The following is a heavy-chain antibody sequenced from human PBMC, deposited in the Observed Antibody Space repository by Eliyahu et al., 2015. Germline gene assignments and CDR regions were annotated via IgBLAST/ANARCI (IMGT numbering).Heavy chain of an antibody. CDR3: ARIGRDGDSRY. CDR2: INPGNGDT. D-gene: IGHD2-21*01. J-gene: IGHJ4*02. CDR1: GYTFXXYA. Sequence: QLQLVQSGAEVKKPGASVKVSCTASGYTFXXYALQWVRXAPGQGLEWMGWINPGNGDTKYSQKFQXRVTFIXDTSATIVYMELDSLRFEDTAMYYCARIGRDGDSRYWGQGTLVTVSS. V-gene: IGHV1-3*01.